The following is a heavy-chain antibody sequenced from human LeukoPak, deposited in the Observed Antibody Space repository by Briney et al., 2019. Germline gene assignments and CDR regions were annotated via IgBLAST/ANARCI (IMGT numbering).Heavy chain of an antibody. CDR1: GFTFSSYA. CDR3: AKDQGVVIIPEAVIDY. Sequence: PGGSLRLSCAASGFTFSSYAMSWVRQAPGKGLEWVSAISGSGGSTYYADSVKGRFTISRDNSKNTLYLQMNSLRAEDTAVYYCAKDQGVVIIPEAVIDYWGQGTLVTVSS. J-gene: IGHJ4*02. CDR2: ISGSGGST. V-gene: IGHV3-23*01. D-gene: IGHD3-3*01.